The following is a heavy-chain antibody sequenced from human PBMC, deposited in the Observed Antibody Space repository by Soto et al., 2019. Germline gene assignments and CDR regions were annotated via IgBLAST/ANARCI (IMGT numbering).Heavy chain of an antibody. CDR2: ISYDGSNK. V-gene: IGHV3-30*18. CDR1: GFTFSSYG. D-gene: IGHD3-22*01. J-gene: IGHJ3*02. Sequence: QVQLVESGGGVVQPGRSLRLSCAASGFTFSSYGMHWVRQAPGKGLEWVAVISYDGSNKYYADSVKGRFTISRDNSKTSLFLKMISLRVVAMAVYYCSKPVAFYHSSSYYFSHAFDIWGQGTMVTVSS. CDR3: SKPVAFYHSSSYYFSHAFDI.